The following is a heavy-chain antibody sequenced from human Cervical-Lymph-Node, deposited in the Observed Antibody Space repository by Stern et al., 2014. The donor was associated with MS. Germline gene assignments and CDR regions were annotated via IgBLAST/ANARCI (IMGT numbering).Heavy chain of an antibody. J-gene: IGHJ5*02. CDR2: SGSDGGT. Sequence: EVKMVEYGGGLVQHGGSVRLSCVVSGLHFREYAMNWVRQARGKGLEWVSGSGSDGGTQYAESVQGGFTIFRDNSKNTLYLQMNILILEDTALYYCGKNLHYLSADSWGQGTLVTVSS. D-gene: IGHD3-10*01. CDR1: GLHFREYA. V-gene: IGHV3-23*04. CDR3: GKNLHYLSADS.